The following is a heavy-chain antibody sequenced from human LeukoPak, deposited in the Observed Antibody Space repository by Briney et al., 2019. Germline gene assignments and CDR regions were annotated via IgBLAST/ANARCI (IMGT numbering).Heavy chain of an antibody. Sequence: GASVKASCKASGYTFTRYGISWVRQAPGQGLEWMGWISAYNGNTNYAQKLQGRVTMTTDTSTSTAYMELRSLRSDDTAVYYCARDQLPQLSDYWGQGTLVTVSS. CDR2: ISAYNGNT. CDR3: ARDQLPQLSDY. D-gene: IGHD2-2*01. CDR1: GYTFTRYG. J-gene: IGHJ4*02. V-gene: IGHV1-18*01.